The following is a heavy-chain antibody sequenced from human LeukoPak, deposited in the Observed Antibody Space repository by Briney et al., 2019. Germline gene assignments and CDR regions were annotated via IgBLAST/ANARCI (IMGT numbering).Heavy chain of an antibody. J-gene: IGHJ3*02. D-gene: IGHD4-17*01. CDR2: INHSGST. CDR1: GGSFSGAY. V-gene: IGHV4-34*01. Sequence: SETLSLTCGVYGGSFSGAYWSWIRQPPGKGLEWIGEINHSGSTTYNPSLKSRVTISVDTSKNQFSLRLSSVTAADTAVYYCARASIHGDELGAFDIWGQGTMVIVSS. CDR3: ARASIHGDELGAFDI.